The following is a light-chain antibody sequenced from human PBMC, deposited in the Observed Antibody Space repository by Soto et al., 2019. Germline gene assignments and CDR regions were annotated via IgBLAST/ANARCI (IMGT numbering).Light chain of an antibody. Sequence: QSVLTQSPSASGTPGQRVTISCSGSSSNIGTNAVNWYQQLPGTAPKLLIYSNNQRPSGVPDRFSGSKSGTSASLAIGGLQSEDEADYYCAAWDDSLDGVVFGGGTKLTVL. CDR1: SSNIGTNA. V-gene: IGLV1-44*01. CDR3: AAWDDSLDGVV. CDR2: SNN. J-gene: IGLJ2*01.